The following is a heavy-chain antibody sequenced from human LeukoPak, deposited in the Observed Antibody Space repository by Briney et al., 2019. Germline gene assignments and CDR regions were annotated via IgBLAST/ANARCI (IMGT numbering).Heavy chain of an antibody. D-gene: IGHD2-15*01. J-gene: IGHJ6*03. Sequence: SETLSLTCAVYGGSFSGYYWSWIRQPPGKGLEWIGEINHSGSTNYNPSLKSRVTISVDTSKNQFSLKLSSVTAADTAVYYCARDSRLGYCSGGSCPAYYYYYYMDVWGKGTTVTVSS. CDR2: INHSGST. CDR3: ARDSRLGYCSGGSCPAYYYYYYMDV. V-gene: IGHV4-34*01. CDR1: GGSFSGYY.